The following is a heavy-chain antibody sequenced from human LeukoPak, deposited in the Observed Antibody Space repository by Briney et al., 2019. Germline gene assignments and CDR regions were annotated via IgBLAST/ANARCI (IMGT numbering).Heavy chain of an antibody. J-gene: IGHJ4*02. CDR1: GGSLSGHY. CDR3: ARFSWGCSTASCYLTN. V-gene: IGHV4-59*11. D-gene: IGHD2-2*01. Sequence: SETLSLTCTVGGGSLSGHYWGWIRQPLGKGLELVGHIYYTGTTFYNPSLNSRVTITLDTSRNQFSLRLTSVIAADAAVYYCARFSWGCSTASCYLTNWGQGALVTVSS. CDR2: IYYTGTT.